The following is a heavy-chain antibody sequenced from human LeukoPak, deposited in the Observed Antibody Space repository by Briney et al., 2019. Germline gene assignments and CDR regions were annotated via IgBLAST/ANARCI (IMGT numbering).Heavy chain of an antibody. V-gene: IGHV3-21*01. CDR1: GFTFSSYS. CDR2: ISSSSSYI. D-gene: IGHD3-3*01. J-gene: IGHJ4*02. CDR3: ARRGGRYYDFWSGHEDY. Sequence: GGSLRLSCAASGFTFSSYSMNWVRQAPGKGLEWVSSISSSSSYIYYADSVKGRFTISRDNAKNSLYLQMNSLRAEDTAVYYCARRGGRYYDFWSGHEDYWGQGTQVTVSS.